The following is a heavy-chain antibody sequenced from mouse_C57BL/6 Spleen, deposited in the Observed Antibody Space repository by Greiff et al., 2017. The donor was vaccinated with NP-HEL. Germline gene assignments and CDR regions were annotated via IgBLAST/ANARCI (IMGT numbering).Heavy chain of an antibody. CDR1: GYSFTSYY. CDR3: ARGRTTVADY. J-gene: IGHJ4*01. D-gene: IGHD1-1*01. CDR2: IYPGSGNT. V-gene: IGHV1-66*01. Sequence: VQLQPSGPELVKPGASVKISCKASGYSFTSYYIHWVKQRPGQGLEWIGWIYPGSGNTKYNEKFKGRATLTADTSSSTAYMQLSSLTSEDSAVYYCARGRTTVADYWGQGTSVTVSS.